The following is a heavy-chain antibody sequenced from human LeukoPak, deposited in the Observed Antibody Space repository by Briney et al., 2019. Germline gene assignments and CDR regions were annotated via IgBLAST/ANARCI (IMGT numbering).Heavy chain of an antibody. V-gene: IGHV3-7*03. CDR2: IKQDGSEK. CDR1: GFAFSSYC. CDR3: ARSPRNYYGSGTPTYYFDY. Sequence: GGSLRLSCAASGFAFSSYCMTWVRQAPGKGLEWVANIKQDGSEKDYVDSVKGRFTISRDNAKNSLYLQMNSLRAEDTVVYYCARSPRNYYGSGTPTYYFDYWGQGTLVTVSS. D-gene: IGHD3-10*01. J-gene: IGHJ4*02.